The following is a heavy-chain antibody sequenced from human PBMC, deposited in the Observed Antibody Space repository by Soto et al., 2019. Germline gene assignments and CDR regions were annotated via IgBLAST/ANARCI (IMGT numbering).Heavy chain of an antibody. V-gene: IGHV4-59*08. CDR1: GGSISSYY. CDR2: IYYSGST. D-gene: IGHD2-2*01. CDR3: ARIYCSSVRCSSHFDY. J-gene: IGHJ4*02. Sequence: SETLSLTCTVSGGSISSYYWSWIRQPPGKGLEWIGYIYYSGSTNYNPSLKSRVTISVDTSKNQFSLKLSSVTAADTAVYFCARIYCSSVRCSSHFDYWGQGTLVTVSS.